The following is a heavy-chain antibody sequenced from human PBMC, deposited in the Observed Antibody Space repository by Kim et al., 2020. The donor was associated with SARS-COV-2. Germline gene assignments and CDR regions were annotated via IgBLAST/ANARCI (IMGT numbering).Heavy chain of an antibody. CDR3: ARAGAAAAPGAFDI. CDR1: GGSISSGGYY. V-gene: IGHV4-31*03. CDR2: IYYSGST. D-gene: IGHD6-13*01. Sequence: SETLSLTCTVSGGSISSGGYYWSWIRQHPGKGLEWIGYIYYSGSTYYNPSLKSRVTISVDTSKNQFSLKLSPVTAADTAVYYCARAGAAAAPGAFDIWGQGTMVTVSS. J-gene: IGHJ3*02.